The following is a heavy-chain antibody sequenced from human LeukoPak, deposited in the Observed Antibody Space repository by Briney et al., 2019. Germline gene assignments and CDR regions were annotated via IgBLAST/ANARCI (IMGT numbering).Heavy chain of an antibody. Sequence: GGSLRLSCSASGFTFSTYSMNWVRQAPGKGLEWVSSISYSSSYIYYADSVKGRFTISRDNAKNSLYLEMNSLRAEDTAVYYCARVLDGFTISAALDVWGQGTTVTVSS. CDR1: GFTFSTYS. J-gene: IGHJ6*02. CDR2: ISYSSSYI. D-gene: IGHD6-13*01. V-gene: IGHV3-21*01. CDR3: ARVLDGFTISAALDV.